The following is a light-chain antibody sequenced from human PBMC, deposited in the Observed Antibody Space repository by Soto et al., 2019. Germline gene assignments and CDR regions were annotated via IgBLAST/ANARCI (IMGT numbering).Light chain of an antibody. Sequence: EIVMTQSPATLSVSPGERATLSCRAGQTVSTNLAWYQQKPGQAPRLLIYGASTRATGIPARFGGSGSRTEFTLTISSLQSEDSAVYYCQQYNSWPLTFGGGTKVEIK. CDR3: QQYNSWPLT. CDR1: QTVSTN. V-gene: IGKV3-15*01. CDR2: GAS. J-gene: IGKJ4*01.